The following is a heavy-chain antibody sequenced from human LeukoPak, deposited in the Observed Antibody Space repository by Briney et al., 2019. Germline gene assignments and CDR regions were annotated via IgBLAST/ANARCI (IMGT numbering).Heavy chain of an antibody. CDR2: ISYDGSKK. D-gene: IGHD3-22*01. V-gene: IGHV3-30*18. CDR3: AKDYYYDSSGYHQD. CDR1: GFTFSSYG. J-gene: IGHJ4*02. Sequence: PGRCLRLSCAASGFTFSSYGMHWVGEAPGKGLGWGAVISYDGSKKYYADSVKGQFTISRDNSKNTLYLQMNSLRAEDTAVYYCAKDYYYDSSGYHQDWGQGTLVTVSS.